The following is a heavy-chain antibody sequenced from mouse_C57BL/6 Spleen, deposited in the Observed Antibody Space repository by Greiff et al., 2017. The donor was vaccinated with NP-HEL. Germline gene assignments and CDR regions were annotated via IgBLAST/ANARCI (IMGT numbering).Heavy chain of an antibody. D-gene: IGHD1-1*01. CDR3: AIITTVVAEYAMDY. J-gene: IGHJ4*01. V-gene: IGHV1-53*01. CDR2: IIPSNGGT. CDR1: GYTFTSSW. Sequence: VQLQQPGTELVKPGASVQLSCKASGYTFTSSWMHWVKQRPGQGLEWIGHIIPSNGGTNYNEKFKRKATLTVDKSPSTAYLQLSSRTSEDSAVYYCAIITTVVAEYAMDYWGQGTSVTVSS.